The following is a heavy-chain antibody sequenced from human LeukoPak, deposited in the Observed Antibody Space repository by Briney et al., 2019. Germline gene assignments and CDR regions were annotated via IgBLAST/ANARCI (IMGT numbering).Heavy chain of an antibody. Sequence: ASVKVSCKASGYTFIDYYIHWVRQAPGQGLEWMGWINPNSGGTNYAQKFQGRVTMTRDTSVSTAYMELSRLRFDDTAVYYCATSYYFDSSGYYGCDSWGQGTLVTVSS. CDR2: INPNSGGT. CDR1: GYTFIDYY. CDR3: ATSYYFDSSGYYGCDS. D-gene: IGHD3-22*01. J-gene: IGHJ5*01. V-gene: IGHV1-2*02.